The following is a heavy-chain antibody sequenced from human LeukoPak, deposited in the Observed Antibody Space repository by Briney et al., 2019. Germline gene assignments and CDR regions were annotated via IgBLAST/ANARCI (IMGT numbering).Heavy chain of an antibody. CDR2: ITGSGDTT. V-gene: IGHV3-23*01. Sequence: GGSLRLSCAASGFTFSIYGMGWVRQAPGKGLEWVSTITGSGDTTYYADSVKGRFTISRDNAKNSLYLHMNSRRAEDTAVYYCAELGITMIGGVWGKGTTVTISS. J-gene: IGHJ6*04. CDR3: AELGITMIGGV. D-gene: IGHD3-10*02. CDR1: GFTFSIYG.